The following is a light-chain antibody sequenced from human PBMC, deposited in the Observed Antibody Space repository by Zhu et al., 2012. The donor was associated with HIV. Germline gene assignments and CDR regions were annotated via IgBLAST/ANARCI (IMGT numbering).Light chain of an antibody. CDR3: QQLNTYPLFT. J-gene: IGKJ3*01. Sequence: DIQMTQSPSTLSASVGDRVTITCRASQSINTRLVWYQQKPGKAPKLLIYDASTLQSGVPSTFSGSGSGTEFTLTISSLQPEDFAIYYCQQLNTYPLFTFGPGTKVDIK. CDR1: QSINTR. CDR2: DAS. V-gene: IGKV1-5*01.